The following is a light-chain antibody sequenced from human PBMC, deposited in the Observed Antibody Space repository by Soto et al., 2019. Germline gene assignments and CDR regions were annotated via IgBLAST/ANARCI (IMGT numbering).Light chain of an antibody. J-gene: IGKJ2*01. CDR1: QSTSSW. V-gene: IGKV1-5*01. CDR3: QQYNTYPHT. Sequence: DIQMTQSASSLSASVGDRVTITCRASQSTSSWLAWYQQKPGKAPKLLIYDASSLESGVPSRFSGRASGPEFTLSISSLHPDDFATYYCQQYNTYPHTFGQGTKLEIK. CDR2: DAS.